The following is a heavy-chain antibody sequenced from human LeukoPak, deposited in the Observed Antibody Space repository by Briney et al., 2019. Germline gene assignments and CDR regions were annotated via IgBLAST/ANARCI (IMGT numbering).Heavy chain of an antibody. V-gene: IGHV4-39*01. CDR3: ARLLYHSGSYRLDAFDI. CDR1: GGSISSSSYY. CDR2: IYYSGST. J-gene: IGHJ3*02. D-gene: IGHD1-26*01. Sequence: SETLSLTCTVSGGSISSSSYYWGWIRQPPGKGLEWIGSIYYSGSTYYNPSLKSRVTISVDTSKNQFSLKLSSVTAADTAVYYCARLLYHSGSYRLDAFDIWGQGTMVTVSS.